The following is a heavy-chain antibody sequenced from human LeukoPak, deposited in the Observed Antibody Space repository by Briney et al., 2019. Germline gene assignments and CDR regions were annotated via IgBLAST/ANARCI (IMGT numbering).Heavy chain of an antibody. CDR2: ISYDGSNK. CDR3: ARGPPELYCGGDCSHYFDY. D-gene: IGHD2-21*02. Sequence: SGGSLRLSCAASGFTFSSYAMHWVRQAPGKGLEWVAVISYDGSNKYYADSVKGRFTFFRDNSKKMLYLQMNSLRPEDTAVYYCARGPPELYCGGDCSHYFDYWGQGTLVTVSS. V-gene: IGHV3-30*04. J-gene: IGHJ4*02. CDR1: GFTFSSYA.